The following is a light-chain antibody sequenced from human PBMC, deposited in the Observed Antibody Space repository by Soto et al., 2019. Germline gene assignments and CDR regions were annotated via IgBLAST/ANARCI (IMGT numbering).Light chain of an antibody. V-gene: IGLV2-8*01. Sequence: QSALTQPPSASGSPGQSVTISCTGTSSDVGGYKFVPWYQQPPGKAPKLIIYEPNKRPSGVPDRFSGSKSGNTASLTVSGLQAEDEADYYCSSYAGSNSVIFGGGTKLTVL. CDR1: SSDVGGYKF. J-gene: IGLJ2*01. CDR2: EPN. CDR3: SSYAGSNSVI.